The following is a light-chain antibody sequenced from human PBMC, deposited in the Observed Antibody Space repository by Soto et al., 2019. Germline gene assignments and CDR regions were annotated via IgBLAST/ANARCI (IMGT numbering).Light chain of an antibody. CDR2: AAS. Sequence: DIQMTQSPSTLSASVGDRVTITCRASQTIGSWLAWYQQKPGKAPRLLIYAASGLQSGVPSRFSGSGSGTHFTLTINSLEPEDFATYCCQQSHSTPPTFGGGTKVEMK. V-gene: IGKV1-39*01. CDR3: QQSHSTPPT. CDR1: QTIGSW. J-gene: IGKJ4*01.